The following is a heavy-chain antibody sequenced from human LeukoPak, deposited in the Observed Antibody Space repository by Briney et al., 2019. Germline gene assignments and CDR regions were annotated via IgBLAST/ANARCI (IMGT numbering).Heavy chain of an antibody. D-gene: IGHD2-2*01. CDR3: ARDGEGYCSSTSCYYYYYYMDV. CDR1: GFTFSDDW. CDR2: ISSSSSYI. J-gene: IGHJ6*03. Sequence: GGSLRLSCAVSGFTFSDDWMHWVRQAPGKGLEWVSSISSSSSYIYYADSVKGRFTTSRDNAKNSLYLQMNSLRAEDTAVYYCARDGEGYCSSTSCYYYYYYMDVWGKGTTVTVSS. V-gene: IGHV3-21*01.